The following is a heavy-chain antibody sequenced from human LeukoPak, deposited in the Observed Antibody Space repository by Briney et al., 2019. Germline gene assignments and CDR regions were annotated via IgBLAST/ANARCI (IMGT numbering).Heavy chain of an antibody. J-gene: IGHJ4*02. CDR3: ARAYFDF. Sequence: GGSLRLSCAASGFIFSSYCMSWVRQAPGKGLEWVANIKQDGSQKYYVDSVRGRFTISRDNAKNSLYLQMNSLRAEDTAVYYCARAYFDFWGQGTLVTVSS. CDR2: IKQDGSQK. CDR1: GFIFSSYC. V-gene: IGHV3-7*01.